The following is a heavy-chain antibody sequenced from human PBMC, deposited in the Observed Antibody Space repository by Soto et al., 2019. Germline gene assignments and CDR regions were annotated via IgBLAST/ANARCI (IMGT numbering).Heavy chain of an antibody. CDR1: GFTFSSYG. J-gene: IGHJ3*02. V-gene: IGHV3-33*01. Sequence: GGSLRLSCAASGFTFSSYGMHWVRQAPGKGLEWVAVIWYDGSNKYYADSVKGRFTISRDNSKNTLYLQMNSLRAEDTAVYYCASPAGYCSGGSCYSYAFDIWGQGTMVTVSS. D-gene: IGHD2-15*01. CDR2: IWYDGSNK. CDR3: ASPAGYCSGGSCYSYAFDI.